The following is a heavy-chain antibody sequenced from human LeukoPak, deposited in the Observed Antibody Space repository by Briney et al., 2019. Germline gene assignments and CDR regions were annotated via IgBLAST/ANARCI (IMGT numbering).Heavy chain of an antibody. V-gene: IGHV3-66*01. CDR1: GFTVSSNY. J-gene: IGHJ4*02. CDR2: IYSGGST. D-gene: IGHD6-13*01. Sequence: PGGSLRLSCAASGFTVSSNYMSWVRQAPGKGLEWVSVIYSGGSTYYADSVKGRFTISRDNSKNTLYLQMNSLRAEDTAVYYCASSSSWRDYYFDYWGQGTLVTVSS. CDR3: ASSSSWRDYYFDY.